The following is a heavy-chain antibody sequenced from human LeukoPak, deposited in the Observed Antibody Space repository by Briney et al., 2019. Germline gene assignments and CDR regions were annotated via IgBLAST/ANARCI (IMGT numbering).Heavy chain of an antibody. CDR3: ATLQNYDILTGYFDY. CDR1: GFTFSSYA. CDR2: IIGSGGST. J-gene: IGHJ4*02. D-gene: IGHD3-9*01. V-gene: IGHV3-23*01. Sequence: PGGSLRLSCAASGFTFSSYAMSGVRHAPGKGRGWGSAIIGSGGSTYYADSVKGRFTISRDNSKNELYLQMNSLRAEDTGVYYCATLQNYDILTGYFDYWGQGTLVTVSS.